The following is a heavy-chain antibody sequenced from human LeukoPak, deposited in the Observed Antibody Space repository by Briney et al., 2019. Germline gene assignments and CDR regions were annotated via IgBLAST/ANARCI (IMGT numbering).Heavy chain of an antibody. V-gene: IGHV3-23*01. CDR1: GFTFSSYA. CDR2: ISGSGGST. D-gene: IGHD4-23*01. Sequence: GGSLRLSCAASGFTFSSYAMTWVRQAPGKGLEWVSAISGSGGSTYYADSVKGRFTVSRDNSKNTLYLQMNSLRTEDTAVYYCAKDEEDKVTPDLRYWGQGTLVTVSS. CDR3: AKDEEDKVTPDLRY. J-gene: IGHJ4*02.